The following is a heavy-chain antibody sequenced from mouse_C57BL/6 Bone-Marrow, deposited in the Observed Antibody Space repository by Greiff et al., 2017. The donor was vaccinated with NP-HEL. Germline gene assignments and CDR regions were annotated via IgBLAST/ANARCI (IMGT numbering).Heavy chain of an antibody. CDR2: INPSSGYT. CDR3: AEGGITTVDYFDY. D-gene: IGHD1-1*01. J-gene: IGHJ2*01. CDR1: GYTFTSYW. V-gene: IGHV1-7*01. Sequence: QVQLQQSGAELAKPVASVKLSCKASGYTFTSYWMHWVKQRPGQGLEWIGYINPSSGYTKYNQKFKDKATLPEDKSSSTAYMQLSSLTYEDYAVYYCAEGGITTVDYFDYWGQGTTLTVSS.